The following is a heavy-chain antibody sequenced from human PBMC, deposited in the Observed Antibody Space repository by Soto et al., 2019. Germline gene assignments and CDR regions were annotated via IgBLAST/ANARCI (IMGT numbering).Heavy chain of an antibody. V-gene: IGHV4-59*01. Sequence: TSETLSLTCTFSGGSISSYYWSWIRQPPRKGLEWIGYIYYSGSTNYNPSLKSRVTISVDTSKNQFSLKLSSVTAADTAVYYCARDRVVRGVGYYYYGMDVWGQGTTVTVSS. J-gene: IGHJ6*02. CDR3: ARDRVVRGVGYYYYGMDV. CDR1: GGSISSYY. D-gene: IGHD3-10*01. CDR2: IYYSGST.